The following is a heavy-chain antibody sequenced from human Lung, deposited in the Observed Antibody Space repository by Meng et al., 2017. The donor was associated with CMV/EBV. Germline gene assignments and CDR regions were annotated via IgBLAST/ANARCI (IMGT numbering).Heavy chain of an antibody. CDR2: INHSGST. CDR3: ARATYYDFWSGYPYFDY. V-gene: IGHV4-34*01. CDR1: GGSFSGYY. Sequence: SETLSLXCAVYGGSFSGYYWSWIRQPPGKGLEWIGEINHSGSTNYNPSLKSRVTISVDTSKNQFSLKLSSVTAADTAVYYCARATYYDFWSGYPYFDYWGQRTLVTLSS. J-gene: IGHJ4*02. D-gene: IGHD3-3*01.